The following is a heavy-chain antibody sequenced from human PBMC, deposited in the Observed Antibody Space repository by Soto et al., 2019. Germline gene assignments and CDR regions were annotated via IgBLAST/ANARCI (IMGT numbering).Heavy chain of an antibody. J-gene: IGHJ5*02. V-gene: IGHV3-15*07. D-gene: IGHD3-3*01. CDR3: TTRPPPEREYSDFWSGYSSYANWFDP. CDR1: GVTFSNAW. Sequence: PGGPLRVSCAASGVTFSNAWMNWVRQAPGKGLEWVGRIKSKTDGGTTDYAAPVKGRFTISRDDSKNTLYLQMNSLKTEDTAVYYCTTRPPPEREYSDFWSGYSSYANWFDPWGQGTLVTVSS. CDR2: IKSKTDGGTT.